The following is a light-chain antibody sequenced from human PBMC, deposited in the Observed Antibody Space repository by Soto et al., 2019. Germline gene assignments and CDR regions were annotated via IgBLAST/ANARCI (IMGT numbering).Light chain of an antibody. CDR2: GAS. Sequence: EIVMTQSPATLSVSPGGRATLSCRASQSISDTLAWYQQKPGQAPRLLIHGASTRATGIPARFSGSGSGTDFTLTIDSLQSEDFAVYYCQQYNDWPPAFGGGTKVDI. V-gene: IGKV3-15*01. J-gene: IGKJ4*01. CDR3: QQYNDWPPA. CDR1: QSISDT.